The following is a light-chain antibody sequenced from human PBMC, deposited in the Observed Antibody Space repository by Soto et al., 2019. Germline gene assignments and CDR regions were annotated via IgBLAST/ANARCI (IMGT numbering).Light chain of an antibody. J-gene: IGKJ5*01. CDR1: QSISAN. CDR2: GAS. Sequence: EIVMTQPPATLSVSPGDRATLSCRASQSISANLAWYQQKPGQTPRLLIYGASTRASGVPAKFSGSGSGTEFTLTISRLEPEDFAVYYCQQYGSSPITFGQGTRLEIK. V-gene: IGKV3-15*01. CDR3: QQYGSSPIT.